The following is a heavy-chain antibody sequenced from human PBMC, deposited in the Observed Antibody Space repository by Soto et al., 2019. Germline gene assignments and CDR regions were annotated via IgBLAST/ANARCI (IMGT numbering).Heavy chain of an antibody. CDR2: IYYSGST. D-gene: IGHD2-15*01. V-gene: IGHV4-59*08. CDR1: GGSISSYY. CDR3: ARQIRYCSGGSCYNWFDP. Sequence: SETLSLTCTVSGGSISSYYWSWIRQPPGKGLEWIGYIYYSGSTNYNPSLKSRVTISVDTSKNQFSLKLSSVTAADTAVYYCARQIRYCSGGSCYNWFDPWGQGTLVTVSS. J-gene: IGHJ5*02.